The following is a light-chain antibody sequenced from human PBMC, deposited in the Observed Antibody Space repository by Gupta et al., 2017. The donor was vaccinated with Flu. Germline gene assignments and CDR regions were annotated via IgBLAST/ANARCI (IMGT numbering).Light chain of an antibody. J-gene: IGKJ2*01. CDR1: QSVASY. V-gene: IGKV3-20*01. CDR3: QQYGTSLT. CDR2: GAS. Sequence: EIVLTQSPGTLSLSPGERATLSCRASQSVASYLVWYQQKPGQAPRLLIYGASSRATGIPDRFSGSGSGTDFSLTISRLEPEDFAVYYCQQYGTSLTFGQGTKLEIK.